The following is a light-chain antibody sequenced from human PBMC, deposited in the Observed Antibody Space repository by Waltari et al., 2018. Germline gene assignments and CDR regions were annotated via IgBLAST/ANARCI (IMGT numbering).Light chain of an antibody. CDR1: QSVLYSSNNKNY. CDR2: WAS. CDR3: QQYYSTPPT. J-gene: IGKJ4*01. Sequence: DIVMTQSPDSLAVSLGERATINCKSSQSVLYSSNNKNYLAWYQQKPGQPPKLLIYWASTRESGVPDRCSGSGSGTDFTLTISSLQAADVAVYYCQQYYSTPPTFGGGTKVEIK. V-gene: IGKV4-1*01.